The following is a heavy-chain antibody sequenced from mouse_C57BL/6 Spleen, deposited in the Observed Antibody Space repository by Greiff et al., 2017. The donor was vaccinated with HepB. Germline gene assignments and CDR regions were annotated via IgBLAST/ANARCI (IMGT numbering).Heavy chain of an antibody. CDR3: TNYYGSSYDYYAMDY. CDR2: IDPETGGT. V-gene: IGHV1-15*01. CDR1: GYTFTDYE. J-gene: IGHJ4*01. Sequence: HVQLKQSGAELVRPGASVTLSCKASGYTFTDYEMHWVKQTPVHGLEWIGAIDPETGGTAYNQKFKGKAILTADKSSSTAYMELRSLTSEDSAVYYCTNYYGSSYDYYAMDYWGQGTSVTVSS. D-gene: IGHD1-1*01.